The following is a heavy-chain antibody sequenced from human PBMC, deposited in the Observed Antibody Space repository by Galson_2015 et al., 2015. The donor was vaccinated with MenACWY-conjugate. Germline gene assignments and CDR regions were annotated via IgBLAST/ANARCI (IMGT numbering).Heavy chain of an antibody. CDR3: ARPIAAAGTSLSYYGMDV. V-gene: IGHV3-48*04. Sequence: SLRLSCAASGFTFSGYSMNWVRQAPGKGLEWISYIGSSITTIHYADSVKGRFTISRDNAKNSLYLQMNSLRAEDTAVYYCARPIAAAGTSLSYYGMDVWGQGTTVTVSS. D-gene: IGHD6-13*01. J-gene: IGHJ6*02. CDR2: IGSSITTI. CDR1: GFTFSGYS.